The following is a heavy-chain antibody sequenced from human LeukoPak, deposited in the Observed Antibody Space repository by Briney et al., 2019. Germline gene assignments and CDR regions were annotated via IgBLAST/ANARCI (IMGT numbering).Heavy chain of an antibody. D-gene: IGHD2/OR15-2a*01. Sequence: ASVTVSFKSSVYTFTIYGISWVRQAPGQGLEWMGWISAYNGNTNYAQTLQGRVTMTTDTSTSTAYMELRSLRADDTAVYYCARAGSTPTSDYWGQGTLVTVSS. V-gene: IGHV1-18*01. CDR1: VYTFTIYG. CDR3: ARAGSTPTSDY. J-gene: IGHJ4*02. CDR2: ISAYNGNT.